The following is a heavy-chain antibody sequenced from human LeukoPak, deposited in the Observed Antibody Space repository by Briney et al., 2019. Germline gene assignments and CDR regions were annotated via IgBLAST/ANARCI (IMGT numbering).Heavy chain of an antibody. CDR3: ARSGYDFGFDY. CDR2: ISYDGSNK. J-gene: IGHJ4*02. Sequence: GGSLRLSCAASGFSFSGHWMHWVRQAPGKGLEWVAVISYDGSNKYYADSVKGRFTISRDNSKNTLYLQMNSLRAEDTAVYYCARSGYDFGFDYWGQGTLVTVSS. D-gene: IGHD5-12*01. V-gene: IGHV3-30*03. CDR1: GFSFSGHW.